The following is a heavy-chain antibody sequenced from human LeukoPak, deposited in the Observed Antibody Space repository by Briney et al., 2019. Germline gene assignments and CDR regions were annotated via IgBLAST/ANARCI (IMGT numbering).Heavy chain of an antibody. Sequence: GGSLRLSCVASGFTFSSRDWMTWVRQAPGKGLEWVANIKQDGSEKNYVDSVKGRFTISRDNAKNSVDLQMNSLRAEDTAVYYCAKIPSYGDSNDYWGQGTLVTVSS. CDR2: IKQDGSEK. CDR3: AKIPSYGDSNDY. D-gene: IGHD4-17*01. V-gene: IGHV3-7*03. J-gene: IGHJ4*02. CDR1: GFTFSSRDW.